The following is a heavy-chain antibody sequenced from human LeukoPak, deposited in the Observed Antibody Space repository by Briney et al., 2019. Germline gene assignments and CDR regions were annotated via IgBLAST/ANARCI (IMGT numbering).Heavy chain of an antibody. Sequence: GGSLRLSCAASGFTFSSYWMSWVRQAPGKGLEWVANIKQDGSEKYYVDSVKGRFTISRDNAKNSLYLQMNSLRAEDTAVYYCARSPFTPRYYDFWSGYKSYYYGMDVWGQGTTVTVSS. CDR1: GFTFSSYW. V-gene: IGHV3-7*01. CDR2: IKQDGSEK. D-gene: IGHD3-3*01. CDR3: ARSPFTPRYYDFWSGYKSYYYGMDV. J-gene: IGHJ6*02.